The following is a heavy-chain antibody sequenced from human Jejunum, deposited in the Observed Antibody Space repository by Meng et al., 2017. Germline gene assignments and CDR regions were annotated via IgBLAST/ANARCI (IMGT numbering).Heavy chain of an antibody. V-gene: IGHV1-69*13. D-gene: IGHD5-18*01. Sequence: SVKVSCKTSGGTFSNYGVSWVQQAPGQGLEWMGGIIPISATTNYAQKFQGRVTITADESTSTAYMELRSLRFEDTAVYYCAREHSYGLFYYFAYWGQGSLVTVSS. CDR1: GGTFSNYG. CDR2: IIPISATT. CDR3: AREHSYGLFYYFAY. J-gene: IGHJ4*02.